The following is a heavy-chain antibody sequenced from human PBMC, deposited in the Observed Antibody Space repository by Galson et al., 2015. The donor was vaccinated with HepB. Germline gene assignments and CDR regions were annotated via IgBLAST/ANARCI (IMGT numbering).Heavy chain of an antibody. CDR1: GFTFSSYS. Sequence: SLRLSCAASGFTFSSYSMNWVRQAPGKGLEWVSYISSSSSTIYYPDSVKGRFTISRDNAKNSLYLQMNSLRAEDTAVYYCASLRRDYYDSSGYFGVAFDIWGQGTMVTVSS. V-gene: IGHV3-48*01. CDR2: ISSSSSTI. CDR3: ASLRRDYYDSSGYFGVAFDI. D-gene: IGHD3-22*01. J-gene: IGHJ3*02.